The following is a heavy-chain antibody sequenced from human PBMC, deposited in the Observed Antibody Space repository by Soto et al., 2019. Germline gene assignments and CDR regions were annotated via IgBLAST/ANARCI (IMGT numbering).Heavy chain of an antibody. CDR1: GGSINSNYF. Sequence: SETLSLTCAVSGGSINSNYFWGWIRQPPGRGLEWIGSIYYGGNTYYNPSLKSRVTISADLSKNQFSLNLNSVTAADTAVYYCATRYDGSAWSRAFCGQGTLVTVSS. V-gene: IGHV4-39*01. CDR2: IYYGGNT. CDR3: ATRYDGSAWSRAF. D-gene: IGHD6-19*01. J-gene: IGHJ4*02.